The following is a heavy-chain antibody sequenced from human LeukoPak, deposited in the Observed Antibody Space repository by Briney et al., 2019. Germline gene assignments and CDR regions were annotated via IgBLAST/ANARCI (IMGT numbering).Heavy chain of an antibody. CDR3: ARYSSSVDDY. CDR2: MNPNSGNT. Sequence: ASVKVSCKASGYTFTSYDINWVRQATGQGLEWMGWMNPNSGNTGYAQKFQGRVTITADESTSTAYMELSSLRSDDTAVYYCARYSSSVDDYWGQGTLVTVSS. J-gene: IGHJ4*02. V-gene: IGHV1-8*03. D-gene: IGHD6-6*01. CDR1: GYTFTSYD.